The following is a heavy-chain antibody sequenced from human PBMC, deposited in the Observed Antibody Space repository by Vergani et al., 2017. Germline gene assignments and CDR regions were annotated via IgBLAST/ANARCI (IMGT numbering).Heavy chain of an antibody. CDR2: MNPNSGNT. D-gene: IGHD3-3*01. V-gene: IGHV1-8*01. Sequence: QVQLVQSGAEVKKPGASVKVSCKASGYTFTSYDINWVRQATGQGLEWMGWMNPNSGNTGYAQKFQGRVTMTRNTSISTAYMELGSLRSEDPAVYYCARAEKRGYDFWSGYLRGRESAKIDYWGQGTLVTVSS. CDR3: ARAEKRGYDFWSGYLRGRESAKIDY. J-gene: IGHJ4*02. CDR1: GYTFTSYD.